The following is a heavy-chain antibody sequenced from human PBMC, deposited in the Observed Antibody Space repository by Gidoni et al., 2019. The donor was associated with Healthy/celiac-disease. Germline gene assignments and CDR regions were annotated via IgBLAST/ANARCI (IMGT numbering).Heavy chain of an antibody. D-gene: IGHD5-12*01. CDR3: ARETNIGGTIGGGYFDY. CDR2: INPRGGST. Sequence: QVQLVQSGAEVKKPGASVKVSCKASGYTFTSYYMPWGRQAPGQGLEWMGIINPRGGSTSYAQKFQGGVTMTRDTSTSTVYMELSSLGSEDRAVYYCARETNIGGTIGGGYFDYWGQGTLVTVSS. J-gene: IGHJ4*02. CDR1: GYTFTSYY. V-gene: IGHV1-46*01.